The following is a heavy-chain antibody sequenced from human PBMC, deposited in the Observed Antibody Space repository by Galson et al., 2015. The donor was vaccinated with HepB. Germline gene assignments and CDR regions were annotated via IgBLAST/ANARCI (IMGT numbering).Heavy chain of an antibody. CDR1: GRTFSSYA. J-gene: IGHJ6*03. Sequence: SVKVSCTASGRTFSSYAIRWARQAPGQGLEWLGWIIPIFGTANYAQKFQGRVTITADESTSTDYRELSSLRSEDTAVYYCASPREYIAVVPAALPYYYYYMDDWGKGTTVTVSS. D-gene: IGHD2-2*01. CDR3: ASPREYIAVVPAALPYYYYYMDD. V-gene: IGHV1-69*13. CDR2: IIPIFGTA.